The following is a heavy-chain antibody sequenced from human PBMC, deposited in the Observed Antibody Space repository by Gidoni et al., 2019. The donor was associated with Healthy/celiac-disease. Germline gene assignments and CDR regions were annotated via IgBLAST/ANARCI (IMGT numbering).Heavy chain of an antibody. CDR3: AKDLYCSSTSCYRGGYYYGMDV. CDR1: GFTFDDYA. V-gene: IGHV3-9*01. Sequence: EVKLVESGGGLVQPGRSLRLSCAASGFTFDDYAMHRVRQAPGKGRELVSGIRWNSGSIGYADSLKGRFTISRDNAKNSLYLQMNSLRAEDTALYYCAKDLYCSSTSCYRGGYYYGMDVWGQGTTVTVSS. D-gene: IGHD2-2*02. CDR2: IRWNSGSI. J-gene: IGHJ6*02.